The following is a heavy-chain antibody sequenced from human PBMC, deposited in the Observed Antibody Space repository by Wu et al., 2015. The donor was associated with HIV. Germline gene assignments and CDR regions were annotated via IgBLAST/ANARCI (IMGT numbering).Heavy chain of an antibody. D-gene: IGHD3-9*01. CDR2: IIPIFGTA. J-gene: IGHJ4*02. V-gene: IGHV1-69*05. Sequence: QVQLIQSEAEVKKPGSSVKVSCKGSGGTFSRNAISWVRQAPGQGLEWMGGIIPIFGTANYAQKFQGRVTITTDESTSTAYMELSSLRSEDTAVYYCARGRYSSNTGFFDSWGQGTLVTVSS. CDR1: GGTFSRNA. CDR3: ARGRYSSNTGFFDS.